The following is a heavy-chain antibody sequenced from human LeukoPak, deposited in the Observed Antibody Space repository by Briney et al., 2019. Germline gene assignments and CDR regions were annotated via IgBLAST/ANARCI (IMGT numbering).Heavy chain of an antibody. CDR1: GYTFTGYY. CDR3: VGSLGYCTSNFCYLKY. V-gene: IGHV1-2*02. J-gene: IGHJ4*02. Sequence: ASVKVSCKASGYTFTGYYMHWVRQAPGQGLEWMGWINPNSGGTNYAQKFQGRVTMTRDTSISTAYMELSRLRSDDTAVYYCVGSLGYCTSNFCYLKYWGQGTLVTVSS. CDR2: INPNSGGT. D-gene: IGHD2-2*01.